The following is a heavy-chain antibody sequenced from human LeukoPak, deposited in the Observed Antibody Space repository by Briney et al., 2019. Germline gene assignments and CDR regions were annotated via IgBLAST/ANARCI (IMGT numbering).Heavy chain of an antibody. V-gene: IGHV4-39*01. Sequence: KPSETLSLTCTVSGGSISSSSYYWGWIRQPPGKGLEWIGSIYYSGSTYYNPSLKSRVTISVDTSKNQFSLKLSSVTAADTAVYYCARQGGGVVPAAIAFDIWGQGTMVTVSS. CDR1: GGSISSSSYY. D-gene: IGHD2-2*02. J-gene: IGHJ3*02. CDR3: ARQGGGVVPAAIAFDI. CDR2: IYYSGST.